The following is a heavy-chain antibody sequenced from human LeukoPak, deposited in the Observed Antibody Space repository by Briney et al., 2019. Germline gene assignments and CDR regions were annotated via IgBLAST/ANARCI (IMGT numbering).Heavy chain of an antibody. CDR3: ARAGYYYDSSGYFRFDP. CDR2: IYDSGTT. D-gene: IGHD3-22*01. Sequence: KPSETLSLTCTVSGGSISSYYWSWIRQPPGKGREWIGYIYDSGTTNYNPSLKSRVTISLDTSKNQFSLKLSSVTAADTAVYYCARAGYYYDSSGYFRFDPWGQGTLVTVSS. CDR1: GGSISSYY. V-gene: IGHV4-59*01. J-gene: IGHJ5*02.